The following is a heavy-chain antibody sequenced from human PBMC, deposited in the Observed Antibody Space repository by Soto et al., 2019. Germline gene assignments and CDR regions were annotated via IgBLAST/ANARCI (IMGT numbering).Heavy chain of an antibody. CDR1: GYTLTELS. D-gene: IGHD2-21*02. Sequence: ASVKVSCKVSGYTLTELSMHWVRQAPGKGLEWMGGFDPEDGETIYAQKFQGRVTMTEDTSTDTAYMELRSLRSDDTAVYYCARDHHGDYSSDYWGQGTLVTVSS. V-gene: IGHV1-24*01. CDR3: ARDHHGDYSSDY. J-gene: IGHJ4*02. CDR2: FDPEDGET.